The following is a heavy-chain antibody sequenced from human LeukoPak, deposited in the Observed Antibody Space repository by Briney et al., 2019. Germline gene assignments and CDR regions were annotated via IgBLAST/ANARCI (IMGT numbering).Heavy chain of an antibody. CDR3: ARSRSLRALYYFDY. CDR2: INHSGST. J-gene: IGHJ4*02. CDR1: GGSFSGYY. V-gene: IGHV4-34*01. Sequence: SETLSLTCAVYGGSFSGYYWSWIRQPPGTGLEWIGEINHSGSTNYNPSLKSRVTISVDTSKNQFSLKLSSVTAADTAVYYCARSRSLRALYYFDYWGQGTLVTVSS.